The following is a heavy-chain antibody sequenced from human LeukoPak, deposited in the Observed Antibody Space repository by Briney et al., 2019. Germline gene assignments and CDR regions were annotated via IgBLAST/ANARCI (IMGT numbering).Heavy chain of an antibody. D-gene: IGHD6-19*01. V-gene: IGHV3-23*01. CDR3: IAGGWSTDAFEM. Sequence: QPGGSLRLSCAASGFTFSSYEMNWVRQAPGKGLEWVSGISGSGGSTNYADSVKGRFTISRDNSKNMLFLQINSLRGEDTAVYYCIAGGWSTDAFEMWGQGTTVTVSS. CDR1: GFTFSSYE. J-gene: IGHJ3*02. CDR2: ISGSGGST.